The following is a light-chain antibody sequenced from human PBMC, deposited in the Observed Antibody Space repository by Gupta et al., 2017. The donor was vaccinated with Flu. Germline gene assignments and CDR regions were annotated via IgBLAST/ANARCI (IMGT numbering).Light chain of an antibody. V-gene: IGLV2-18*01. CDR1: SSDVSSYYR. CDR3: SLYTGNGTWV. CDR2: EVS. Sequence: SVTISCTGTSSDVSSYYRVSCYKKHPGTATKCIMKEVSSRPAGLPDRLSASKSGNTASLTLSGLQGEDEADYDWSLYTGNGTWVFGSGTKVTVL. J-gene: IGLJ1*01.